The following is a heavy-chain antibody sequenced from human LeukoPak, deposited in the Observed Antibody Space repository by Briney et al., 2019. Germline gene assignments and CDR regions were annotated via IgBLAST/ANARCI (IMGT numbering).Heavy chain of an antibody. CDR3: ARGLRGWLDAFDI. CDR1: GGSISSGDYY. CDR2: IYYSGST. V-gene: IGHV4-30-4*01. Sequence: SQTLSLTCTVSGGSISSGDYYWSWIRQPPGKGLEWIGYIYYSGSTNYNPSLESRVTISVDTSKNQFSLKLSSVTAADTAVYYCARGLRGWLDAFDIWGQGTMVTVSS. D-gene: IGHD6-19*01. J-gene: IGHJ3*02.